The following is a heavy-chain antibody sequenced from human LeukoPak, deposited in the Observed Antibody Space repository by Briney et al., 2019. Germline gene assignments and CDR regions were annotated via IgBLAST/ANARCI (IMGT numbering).Heavy chain of an antibody. CDR2: IDDSGNT. V-gene: IGHV4-59*01. D-gene: IGHD2-2*01. CDR1: GGSMKRSY. Sequence: PSETLSLTCLVSGGSMKRSYWTWLRQAPGKGLEWIGNIDDSGNTNYSPSLKSGVTISLDTSKNQFSLRVTSVTAADRGLYFCARDSSPAALPYMDAWGKGTTVTVSS. J-gene: IGHJ6*03. CDR3: ARDSSPAALPYMDA.